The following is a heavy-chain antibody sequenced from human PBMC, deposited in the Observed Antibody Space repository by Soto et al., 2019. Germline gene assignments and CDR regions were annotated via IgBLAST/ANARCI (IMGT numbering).Heavy chain of an antibody. Sequence: EVQLLESGGGLVQPGGSLRLSCAASGFTFSSYAMSWVRQAPGKGLEWVSAISGSGGSTYYADSVKGRFTISRDNSXNXXYLQMNSLRAEDTAVYYCATIVVVPAASEALGFDYWGQGTLVTVSS. V-gene: IGHV3-23*01. CDR2: ISGSGGST. J-gene: IGHJ4*02. CDR1: GFTFSSYA. D-gene: IGHD2-2*01. CDR3: ATIVVVPAASEALGFDY.